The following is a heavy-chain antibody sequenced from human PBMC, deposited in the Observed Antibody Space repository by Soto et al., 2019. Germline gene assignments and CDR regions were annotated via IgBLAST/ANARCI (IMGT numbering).Heavy chain of an antibody. CDR2: IRSKANSFAT. J-gene: IGHJ4*02. D-gene: IGHD6-13*01. CDR3: TRHSAAGTC. Sequence: GGSLRLSCAASGFSFSGSAMHWVRQASGKGMEWVGRIRSKANSFATAYAASGKGRFTISRDDSKNTAYLQMNSLKTEDTAVYYCTRHSAAGTCWDQGTLVTVSS. V-gene: IGHV3-73*01. CDR1: GFSFSGSA.